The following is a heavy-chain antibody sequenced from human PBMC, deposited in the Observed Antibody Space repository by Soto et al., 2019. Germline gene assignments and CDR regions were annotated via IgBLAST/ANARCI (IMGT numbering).Heavy chain of an antibody. CDR3: ARDSPFWSGYLGPSRFDP. J-gene: IGHJ5*02. D-gene: IGHD3-3*01. CDR1: GGSISGSSYY. V-gene: IGHV4-39*02. CDR2: IYYSGST. Sequence: SETLSLTCTVSGGSISGSSYYWGWIRQPPGKGLEWIGSIYYSGSTYYNPSLKSRVTISVDTSKNQFSLKLSSVTAADTAEYYCARDSPFWSGYLGPSRFDPWGQGTLVTVSS.